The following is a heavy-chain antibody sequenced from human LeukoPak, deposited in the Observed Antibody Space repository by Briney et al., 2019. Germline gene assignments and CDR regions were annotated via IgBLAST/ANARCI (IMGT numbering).Heavy chain of an antibody. CDR3: ARVIGAAPYYFDY. CDR1: GASISSASYY. Sequence: SETLSLTCTVSGASISSASYYWSWIRQPPGKRLEWSGYIYYSGSTNYNLSLKSRLTISLDTSKNQFSLNLSSVTAADTAVYYCARVIGAAPYYFDYWGQGTLVTVSS. CDR2: IYYSGST. V-gene: IGHV4-61*01. D-gene: IGHD2/OR15-2a*01. J-gene: IGHJ4*02.